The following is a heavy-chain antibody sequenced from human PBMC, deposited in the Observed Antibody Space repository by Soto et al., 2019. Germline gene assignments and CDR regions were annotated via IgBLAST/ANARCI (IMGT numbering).Heavy chain of an antibody. D-gene: IGHD3-22*01. CDR1: GYTFTSYG. CDR3: ARGDYYDSSGYYYDGNWFDP. Sequence: ASVKVSCKASGYTFTSYGISCVRQAPGQGLEWMGWISAYNGNTNYAQKLQGRVTMTTDTSTSTAYMELRSLRSDDTAVYYCARGDYYDSSGYYYDGNWFDPWGQGTLVTVSS. V-gene: IGHV1-18*01. CDR2: ISAYNGNT. J-gene: IGHJ5*02.